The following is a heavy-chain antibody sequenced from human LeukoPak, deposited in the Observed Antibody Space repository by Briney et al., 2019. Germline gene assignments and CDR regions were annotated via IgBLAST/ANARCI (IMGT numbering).Heavy chain of an antibody. CDR1: GFTVSSNY. CDR3: ARFRNAFEI. Sequence: PGGSLRLSCAASGFTVSSNYMSSVRQAPGKGLEWVSVIYSGGSTYYADSVKGRFTISRHKSKNTLYLQMISLRAEDTAVYYCARFRNAFEIWGQGTMVTVSS. V-gene: IGHV3-53*04. CDR2: IYSGGST. J-gene: IGHJ3*02.